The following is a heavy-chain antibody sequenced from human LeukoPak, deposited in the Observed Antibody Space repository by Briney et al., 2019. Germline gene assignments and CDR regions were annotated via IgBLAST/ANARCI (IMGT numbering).Heavy chain of an antibody. CDR2: ISSSSSYI. J-gene: IGHJ3*02. Sequence: PGGSLRLSCAASGFTFSSYAMSWVRQAPGKGLEWVSSISSSSSYIYYADSVKGRFTISRDNSKKMLYLQMNSLRGDDAAVYFCAKGKINHEGAFDIWGQGTLVTVSS. V-gene: IGHV3-23*01. CDR1: GFTFSSYA. CDR3: AKGKINHEGAFDI.